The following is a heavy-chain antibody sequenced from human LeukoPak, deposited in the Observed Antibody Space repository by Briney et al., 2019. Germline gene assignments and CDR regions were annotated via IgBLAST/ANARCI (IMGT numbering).Heavy chain of an antibody. CDR2: ISYDGSNK. CDR3: ARGNLYYYDSSGDWFDP. Sequence: GGSLRLSCAASGFTFSSYAMHWVRQAPGKGLEWVAAISYDGSNKYYADSVKGRFTISRDNSKNTLYLQMNSLRAEDTAVYYCARGNLYYYDSSGDWFDPWGQGTLVTVSS. CDR1: GFTFSSYA. J-gene: IGHJ5*02. V-gene: IGHV3-30-3*01. D-gene: IGHD3-22*01.